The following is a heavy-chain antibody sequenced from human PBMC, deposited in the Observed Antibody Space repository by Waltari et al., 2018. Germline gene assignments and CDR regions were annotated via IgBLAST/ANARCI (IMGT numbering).Heavy chain of an antibody. CDR2: ISSSXXXX. D-gene: IGHD4-17*01. V-gene: IGHV3-21*01. CDR1: EFILGHYG. Sequence: EVRLVESGGGLVRRGWSVRRSRAASEFILGHYGMNWVRQAPGKGLEWVSSISSSXXXXXXXXXVKGRFTISRDDSKNSLYLQMNSLRAEDAAVYYCARGMTSVTRGEYFDYWGQGTLVTVSS. CDR3: ARGMTSVTRGEYFDY. J-gene: IGHJ4*02.